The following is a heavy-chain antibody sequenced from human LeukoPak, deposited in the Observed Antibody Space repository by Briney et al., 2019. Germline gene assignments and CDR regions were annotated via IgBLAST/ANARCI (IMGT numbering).Heavy chain of an antibody. CDR3: ARHMYAEGSAFDI. CDR1: GGSISSGGYY. Sequence: PSQTLSLTCTVSGGSISSGGYYWSWIRQHPGKGLEWIGYVYYSGSTYYNPSLKSRVTISVDTSTNQFSLKLSSVTAADTAVYYCARHMYAEGSAFDIWGQGTMVTVSS. CDR2: VYYSGST. J-gene: IGHJ3*02. D-gene: IGHD2-21*01. V-gene: IGHV4-31*03.